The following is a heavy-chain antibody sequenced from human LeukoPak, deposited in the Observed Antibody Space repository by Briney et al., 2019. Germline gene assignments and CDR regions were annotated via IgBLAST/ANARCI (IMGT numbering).Heavy chain of an antibody. D-gene: IGHD6-13*01. V-gene: IGHV4-34*01. J-gene: IGHJ1*01. CDR3: ANFWSSIAAAGLPRIGYFQH. Sequence: SETLSLTCAVYGGSFSGYYWSWIRQPPGKGLEWIGEINHSGSTNYSPSLKSRVTISVDTSKNQFSLKLSSVTAADTAVYYCANFWSSIAAAGLPRIGYFQHWGQGTLVTVSS. CDR1: GGSFSGYY. CDR2: INHSGST.